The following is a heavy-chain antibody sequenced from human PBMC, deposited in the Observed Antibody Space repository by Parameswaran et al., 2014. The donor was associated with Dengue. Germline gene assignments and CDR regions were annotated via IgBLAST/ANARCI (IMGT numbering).Heavy chain of an antibody. Sequence: WIRQPPGKGLEWVAVIWYDGSNKYYADSVKGRFTISRDNSKNTLYLQMNSLRAEDTAVYYCARGGPYYYDSQEGDMDVWGKGTTVTVSS. V-gene: IGHV3-33*01. CDR3: ARGGPYYYDSQEGDMDV. D-gene: IGHD3-22*01. J-gene: IGHJ6*03. CDR2: IWYDGSNK.